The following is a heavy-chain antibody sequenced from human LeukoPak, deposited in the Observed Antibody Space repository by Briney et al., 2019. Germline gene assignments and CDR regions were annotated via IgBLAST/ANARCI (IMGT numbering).Heavy chain of an antibody. D-gene: IGHD3-10*01. Sequence: PSETLSLTCSVSGDSISSGNYYWGWTRQPPGKGLEWIGNLYYSGTTYYNPSFKSRVTISVDTSKNQFSLKLSSVTAADTAVYYCARLPLRITMVRGVIIGYYFDYWGQGTLVTVSS. CDR1: GDSISSGNYY. CDR3: ARLPLRITMVRGVIIGYYFDY. V-gene: IGHV4-39*01. J-gene: IGHJ4*02. CDR2: LYYSGTT.